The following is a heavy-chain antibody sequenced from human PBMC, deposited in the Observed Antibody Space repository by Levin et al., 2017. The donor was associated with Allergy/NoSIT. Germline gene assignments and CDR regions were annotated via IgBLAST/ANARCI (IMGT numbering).Heavy chain of an antibody. CDR1: GFTFSTYG. CDR3: ARGRGMTADPNGLDY. J-gene: IGHJ4*02. D-gene: IGHD2-21*02. Sequence: PGGSLRLSCAASGFTFSTYGISWVRQAPGKGLEWVTVIWYDGRNKYYADSVKGRFTISRDNSKNTVYLQMNSLRAEDTAVYYCARGRGMTADPNGLDYWGQGTLVTVSS. CDR2: IWYDGRNK. V-gene: IGHV3-33*07.